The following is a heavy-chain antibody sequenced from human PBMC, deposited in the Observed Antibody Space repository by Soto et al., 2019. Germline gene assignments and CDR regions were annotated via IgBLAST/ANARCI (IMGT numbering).Heavy chain of an antibody. CDR3: ARVTGVRGGKPSLPDNWFDP. CDR2: ISAYNGNT. D-gene: IGHD3-10*01. J-gene: IGHJ5*02. CDR1: GYTFTSYG. Sequence: QVQLVQSGAEVKKPGASVKVSCKASGYTFTSYGISWVRQAPGQGLEWMGWISAYNGNTNYAQKLQGRVTMTTDTSASTAYMELRSRRSDDTAVYYCARVTGVRGGKPSLPDNWFDPWGQGTLVTVSS. V-gene: IGHV1-18*01.